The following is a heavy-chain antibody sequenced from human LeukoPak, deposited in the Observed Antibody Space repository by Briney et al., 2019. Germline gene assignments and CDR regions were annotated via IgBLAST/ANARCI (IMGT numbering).Heavy chain of an antibody. Sequence: GGSLRLSCAASGFTLSIYAMHWVRQAPGKGLEWVSLISGDGGSTYYADSVKGRFTISRDNSKNSLYLQMNSLRTEDTALYYCAKGSRRYYYYYGMDVWGQGTTVTVSS. D-gene: IGHD6-13*01. J-gene: IGHJ6*02. CDR2: ISGDGGST. CDR3: AKGSRRYYYYYGMDV. CDR1: GFTLSIYA. V-gene: IGHV3-43*02.